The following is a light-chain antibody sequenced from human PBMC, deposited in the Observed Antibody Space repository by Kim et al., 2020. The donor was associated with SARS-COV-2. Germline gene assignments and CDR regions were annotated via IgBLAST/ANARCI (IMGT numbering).Light chain of an antibody. V-gene: IGLV3-21*04. J-gene: IGLJ2*01. CDR1: NIGSKS. Sequence: SYELTQPPSVSVAPGKTARITCGGNNIGSKSVHWYQQKPGQAPVLVIYYDSDRPSGIPERFSGSNSGNTATLTISRVEAGDEADYSCQVWDSSSDVVFGG. CDR2: YDS. CDR3: QVWDSSSDVV.